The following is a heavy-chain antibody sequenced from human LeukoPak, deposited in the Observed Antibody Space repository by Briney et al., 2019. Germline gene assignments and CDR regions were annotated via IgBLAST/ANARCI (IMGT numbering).Heavy chain of an antibody. J-gene: IGHJ4*02. V-gene: IGHV3-73*01. Sequence: QPGGSPKLSCAASGFTFSGSAMHWVRQASGKGLEWVGRIRSKANSYATAYAASVKGRFTISRDDSKNTAYLQMNSLKTEDTAVYYCTTGCSSTSCDIDYWGQGTLVTVSS. CDR2: IRSKANSYAT. CDR1: GFTFSGSA. D-gene: IGHD2-2*01. CDR3: TTGCSSTSCDIDY.